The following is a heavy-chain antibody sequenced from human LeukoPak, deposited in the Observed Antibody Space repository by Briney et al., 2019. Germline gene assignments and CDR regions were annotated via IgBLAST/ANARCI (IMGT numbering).Heavy chain of an antibody. J-gene: IGHJ6*02. Sequence: ASVKVSCKVSGYTFTGYYMRWVRQAPGQGLEWMGWINPNSGGTNYAQKFQGRVTMTRDTSISTAYMELSRLRSDDTAVYYCARDLTMVRGVNYYYYYGMDVWGQGTTVTVSS. D-gene: IGHD3-10*01. V-gene: IGHV1-2*02. CDR1: GYTFTGYY. CDR2: INPNSGGT. CDR3: ARDLTMVRGVNYYYYYGMDV.